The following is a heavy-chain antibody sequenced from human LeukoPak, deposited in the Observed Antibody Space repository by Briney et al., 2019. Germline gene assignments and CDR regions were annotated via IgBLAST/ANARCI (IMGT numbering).Heavy chain of an antibody. D-gene: IGHD1-14*01. CDR2: INHSGST. V-gene: IGHV4-34*01. J-gene: IGHJ6*03. CDR1: GGSFSGYY. Sequence: PSETLSLTCAVYGGSFSGYYWTWIRQPPGKGLEWIGEINHSGSTNYNPSLKSRVTISVDTSKNQFSLKLSSVTAADTAVYYCARDRREAVEPQMYYYYYYMDVWGKGTTVTVSS. CDR3: ARDRREAVEPQMYYYYYYMDV.